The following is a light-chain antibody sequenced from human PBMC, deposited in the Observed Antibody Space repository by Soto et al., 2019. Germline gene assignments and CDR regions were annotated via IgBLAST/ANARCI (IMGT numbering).Light chain of an antibody. CDR3: QQYQDWPKT. CDR1: QSVRSY. J-gene: IGKJ1*01. V-gene: IGKV3-15*01. CDR2: GAS. Sequence: ETVMTQSPDTLSVSPGEGAVLSCRASQSVRSYVAWYQMRPGQAPRVLIYGASTRATGIPTRFSGSGSVTEFTLTIDSLQAEDSAVYYCQQYQDWPKTFGQGTRVET.